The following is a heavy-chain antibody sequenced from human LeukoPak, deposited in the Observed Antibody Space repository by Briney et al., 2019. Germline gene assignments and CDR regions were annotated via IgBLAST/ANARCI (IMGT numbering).Heavy chain of an antibody. J-gene: IGHJ4*02. CDR3: ARGKPRKDFDY. Sequence: SETLSLTCAVYGGSFSGYYWSWIRQPPGKGLEWIGEINHSGSTNYNPSLKSRVTISEDTSKNQFSLKLSSVTAADTAVYYCARGKPRKDFDYWGQGTLVTVSS. CDR1: GGSFSGYY. CDR2: INHSGST. V-gene: IGHV4-34*01.